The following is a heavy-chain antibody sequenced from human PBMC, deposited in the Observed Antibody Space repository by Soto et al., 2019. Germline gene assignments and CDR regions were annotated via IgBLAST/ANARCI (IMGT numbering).Heavy chain of an antibody. CDR3: ARLNGYCVSTGCHGYYGMDV. V-gene: IGHV1-69*02. J-gene: IGHJ6*02. CDR2: IIPILGIA. Sequence: SVKVSCKASGGTFSSYTISWVRQAPGQGLEWMGRIIPILGIANYAQKFQGRVTITADKSTSTAYMELSSLRSEDTAVYYRARLNGYCVSTGCHGYYGMDVWGQGTTVTVSS. CDR1: GGTFSSYT. D-gene: IGHD2-2*03.